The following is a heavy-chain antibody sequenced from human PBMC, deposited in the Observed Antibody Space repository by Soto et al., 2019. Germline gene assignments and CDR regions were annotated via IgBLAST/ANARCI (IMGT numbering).Heavy chain of an antibody. CDR2: IIPIFGTA. Sequence: QVQLVQSGAEVKKPGSSVKVSCKASGGTFSSYAISWVRQAPGQGLEWMGGIIPIFGTANYAQKFQGRVTITEDESTITAYMELSSLRSEDTAVYYCARIPVQWELLPYFDYWGQGTLVTVSS. CDR3: ARIPVQWELLPYFDY. J-gene: IGHJ4*02. V-gene: IGHV1-69*01. D-gene: IGHD1-26*01. CDR1: GGTFSSYA.